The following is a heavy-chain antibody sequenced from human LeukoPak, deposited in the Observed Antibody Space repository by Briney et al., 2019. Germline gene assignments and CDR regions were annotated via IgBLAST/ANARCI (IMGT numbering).Heavy chain of an antibody. CDR3: ARNVYSSSWFTSLDY. J-gene: IGHJ4*02. CDR1: GDTLTELS. V-gene: IGHV1-24*01. CDR2: FDPEDGET. Sequence: ASVKVSCKVSGDTLTELSMHWVRQAPGKGLECMGGFDPEDGETIYAQKFQGRVTMTEDTSTDTAYMERSSLRAEDTAVYYCARNVYSSSWFTSLDYWGQGTLVTVSS. D-gene: IGHD6-13*01.